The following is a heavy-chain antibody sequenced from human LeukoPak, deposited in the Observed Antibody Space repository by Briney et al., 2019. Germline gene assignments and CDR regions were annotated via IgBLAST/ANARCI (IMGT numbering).Heavy chain of an antibody. Sequence: GGSLRLSCATSGFTFSKYWMLLVRQAPGKGLESVSRINTDGTVTTYADSVKGRFTVSRDNADNTMFLQMNSVRDEDTAVYYCATKQWLAPPPDSWGQGTPVTVSS. J-gene: IGHJ4*02. V-gene: IGHV3-74*01. CDR1: GFTFSKYW. D-gene: IGHD6-19*01. CDR2: INTDGTVT. CDR3: ATKQWLAPPPDS.